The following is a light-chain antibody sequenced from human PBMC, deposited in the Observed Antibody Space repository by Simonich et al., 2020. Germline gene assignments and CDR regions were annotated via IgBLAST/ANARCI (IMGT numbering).Light chain of an antibody. CDR3: QSADSSGTYRV. J-gene: IGLJ3*02. CDR1: ALPKQY. Sequence: SYELTQPPSVAVSPGQTARITCSGDALPKQYAYWYQQKPGQAPVLGIDKDRERPSGIPERFSGSSSGTTVTLTISGVQAEDEADYYCQSADSSGTYRVFGGGTKLTVL. CDR2: KDR. V-gene: IGLV3-25*03.